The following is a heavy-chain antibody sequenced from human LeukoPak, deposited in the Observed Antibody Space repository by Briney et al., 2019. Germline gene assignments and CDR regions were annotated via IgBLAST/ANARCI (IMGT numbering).Heavy chain of an antibody. V-gene: IGHV3-53*01. CDR2: IYSGGST. Sequence: LXXXASGFTVSXXYMSXVXQXXGXGXEWVSVIYSGGSTYYADSVKGRFTISRDNSKNTLYLQMNSLRAEDTAVYYCARAVGSGSSDYWGQGTLVTVSS. CDR3: ARAVGSGSSDY. D-gene: IGHD3-10*01. J-gene: IGHJ4*02. CDR1: GFTVSXXY.